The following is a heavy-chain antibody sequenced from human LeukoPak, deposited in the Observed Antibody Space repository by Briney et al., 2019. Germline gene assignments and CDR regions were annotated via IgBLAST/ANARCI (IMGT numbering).Heavy chain of an antibody. J-gene: IGHJ4*02. V-gene: IGHV3-48*03. CDR2: ISSSGRTI. Sequence: GGSLRLSCAASGFTFSSYEMNWVRQAPGKGLEWVSYISSSGRTIYYADSVKGRFSISRENAQNSLYLQMNSLRADDTAVYYCARHSGHDFAFDYWGQGTLVTVSS. CDR3: ARHSGHDFAFDY. CDR1: GFTFSSYE. D-gene: IGHD5-12*01.